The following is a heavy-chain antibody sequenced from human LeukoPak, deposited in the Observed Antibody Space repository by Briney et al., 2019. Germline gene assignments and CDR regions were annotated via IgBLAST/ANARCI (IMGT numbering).Heavy chain of an antibody. V-gene: IGHV3-23*01. Sequence: GGSLRLSCAASGFTFSSYAMSWVRQAPGKGLEWVSANSGSGGSTYYADSVKGRFTISRDNSKNTLYLQMNSLRAEDTAVYYCAKEVGRDSYLSTFDYWGQGTLVTVSS. CDR3: AKEVGRDSYLSTFDY. CDR2: NSGSGGST. J-gene: IGHJ4*02. D-gene: IGHD5-24*01. CDR1: GFTFSSYA.